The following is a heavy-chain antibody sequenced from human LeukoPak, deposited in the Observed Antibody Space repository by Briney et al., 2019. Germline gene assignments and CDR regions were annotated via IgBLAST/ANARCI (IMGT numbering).Heavy chain of an antibody. Sequence: SETLSLTCAVYGGSFSGYYWSWIRQPPGKGLEWIGEINHSGSTNYNPSLKSRVTISVDTSKNQFSLKLSSVTAADTAVYYCARGLLTLTYYEFWSGYPHGFDPWGQGTLVTVSS. J-gene: IGHJ5*02. D-gene: IGHD3-3*01. V-gene: IGHV4-34*01. CDR1: GGSFSGYY. CDR2: INHSGST. CDR3: ARGLLTLTYYEFWSGYPHGFDP.